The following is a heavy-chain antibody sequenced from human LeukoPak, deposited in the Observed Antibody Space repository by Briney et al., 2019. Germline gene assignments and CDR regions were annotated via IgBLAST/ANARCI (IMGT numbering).Heavy chain of an antibody. Sequence: PGGSLRLSCAASGFTLSSNYMSWVRQAPGKGLEWGSVLYTGGSTYYADSVKGRFTISRDNSKNTLYLQMNSLRVEDTAVYYCAREPPPDIQIGSSGNRKFFDYCGQGTLVTVSS. CDR1: GFTLSSNY. CDR3: AREPPPDIQIGSSGNRKFFDY. D-gene: IGHD1-14*01. V-gene: IGHV3-66*01. J-gene: IGHJ4*02. CDR2: LYTGGST.